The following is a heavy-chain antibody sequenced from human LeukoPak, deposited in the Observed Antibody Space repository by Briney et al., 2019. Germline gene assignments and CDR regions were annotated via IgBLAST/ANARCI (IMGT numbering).Heavy chain of an antibody. V-gene: IGHV5-51*01. CDR1: GYSFTSYW. CDR2: IYPGDSDT. J-gene: IGHJ4*02. CDR3: ATTLGDHDYPFDY. D-gene: IGHD3-3*01. Sequence: GESLKISCTGSGYSFTSYWIGWVRQMPGKGLEWMGIIYPGDSDTRYSPSFQGQVTISADKSISTAYLQWSSLKASDTAMYYCATTLGDHDYPFDYWGQGTLVTVSS.